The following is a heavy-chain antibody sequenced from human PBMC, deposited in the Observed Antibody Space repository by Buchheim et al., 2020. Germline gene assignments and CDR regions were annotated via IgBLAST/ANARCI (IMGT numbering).Heavy chain of an antibody. CDR3: AKAPGDYYYGMDV. CDR1: GFTFSSYG. Sequence: QVQLVESGGGVVQPGRSLRLSCAASGFTFSSYGMHWVRQAPGKGLEWVAVISYDGSNKYYADSVKGRFTISRDNSKNTLYLQMNSLRAEDTAVYYCAKAPGDYYYGMDVWGQGT. CDR2: ISYDGSNK. J-gene: IGHJ6*02. V-gene: IGHV3-30*18. D-gene: IGHD1-1*01.